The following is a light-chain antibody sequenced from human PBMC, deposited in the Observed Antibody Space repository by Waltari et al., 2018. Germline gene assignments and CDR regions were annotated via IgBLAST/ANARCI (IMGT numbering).Light chain of an antibody. CDR3: QQYKDLPRT. CDR2: DAS. V-gene: IGKV1-33*01. Sequence: DIQMTLSPSSMSASVGDRVSITCQASQDIRNYLSWYQQKPGKAPKLLIYDASNLETGVPSRFSGSASGTDFTFTISSLQPEDIGTYYCQQYKDLPRTFGQGTKVEFK. CDR1: QDIRNY. J-gene: IGKJ1*01.